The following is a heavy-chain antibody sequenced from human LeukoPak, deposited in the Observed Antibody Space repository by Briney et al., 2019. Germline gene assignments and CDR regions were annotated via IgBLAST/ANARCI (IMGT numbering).Heavy chain of an antibody. D-gene: IGHD3-22*01. J-gene: IGHJ4*02. V-gene: IGHV3-74*01. CDR1: GFTFSRFW. Sequence: GGSQRLSCAASGFTFSRFWMHWVRQAPGKGLVWVSRVSADGSNTNYADSVKGRFSISRDNAKNTLYLQMNSLRAEDTAVYYCASGADDGSGYWDSWGQGTLVTVSS. CDR2: VSADGSNT. CDR3: ASGADDGSGYWDS.